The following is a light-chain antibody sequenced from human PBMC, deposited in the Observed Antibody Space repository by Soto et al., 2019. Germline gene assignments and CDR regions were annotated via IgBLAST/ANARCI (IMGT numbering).Light chain of an antibody. V-gene: IGKV1-39*01. Sequence: DIQMTQSPSSLSASVGDRVTITCRASQSIGIYLNWYQQKPGKAPKLLIYATSTLESGVPSRFSGIRSGTDFTLTISSLQPEDFATYYCQQSYTTLAWTFGQGTKVDIK. J-gene: IGKJ1*01. CDR1: QSIGIY. CDR3: QQSYTTLAWT. CDR2: ATS.